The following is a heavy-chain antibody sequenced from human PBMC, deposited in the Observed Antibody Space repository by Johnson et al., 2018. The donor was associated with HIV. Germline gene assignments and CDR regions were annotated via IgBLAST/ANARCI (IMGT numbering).Heavy chain of an antibody. Sequence: EVQLVESGGGVVQPGGSLRLSCAASGFAVSSNYMNWVRQTPGKGLEWVSILYSAGSAYYADSVKGRFTISRDNSKNTLYLQMNSLRPEDTAVYYCARAPPYYGGYSVSDAFDIWGQGTMVTVSS. V-gene: IGHV3-66*02. CDR1: GFAVSSNY. J-gene: IGHJ3*02. CDR3: ARAPPYYGGYSVSDAFDI. D-gene: IGHD3-22*01. CDR2: LYSAGSA.